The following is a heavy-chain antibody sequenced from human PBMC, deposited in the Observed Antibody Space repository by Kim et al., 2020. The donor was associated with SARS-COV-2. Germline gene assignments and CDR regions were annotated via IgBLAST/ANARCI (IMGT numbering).Heavy chain of an antibody. Sequence: YSQKFQGRAHSTRETSASPAYMELSSLKSEDTAVYYCARSPDIVATISLDYWGQGTLVTVSS. D-gene: IGHD5-12*01. J-gene: IGHJ4*02. CDR3: ARSPDIVATISLDY. V-gene: IGHV1-3*01.